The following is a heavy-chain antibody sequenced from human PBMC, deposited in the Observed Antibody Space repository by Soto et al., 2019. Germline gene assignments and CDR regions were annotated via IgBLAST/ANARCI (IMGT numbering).Heavy chain of an antibody. V-gene: IGHV4-59*08. Sequence: SETLSLTCTVSGGSISSYYWSWIRQPPGKGLEWIGYIYYSGSTNYNPSLKSRVTISVDTSKNQFSLKLSSVTAADTAVYYCARRHYGPHFDYWGQGTPVTVSS. D-gene: IGHD3-16*01. CDR3: ARRHYGPHFDY. CDR1: GGSISSYY. CDR2: IYYSGST. J-gene: IGHJ4*02.